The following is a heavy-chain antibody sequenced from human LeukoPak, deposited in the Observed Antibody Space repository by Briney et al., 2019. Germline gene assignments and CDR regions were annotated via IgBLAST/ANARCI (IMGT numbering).Heavy chain of an antibody. Sequence: SETRSLTCAVSGYSISSGYYWGWIRQPPGKGLEWIGSIYHSGSTYYNLSLKSRVTISVDTSKNQFSLKLSSVTAADTAVYYCARPVTTYWFDPWGQGTLVTVSS. J-gene: IGHJ5*02. CDR3: ARPVTTYWFDP. D-gene: IGHD4-17*01. V-gene: IGHV4-38-2*01. CDR1: GYSISSGYY. CDR2: IYHSGST.